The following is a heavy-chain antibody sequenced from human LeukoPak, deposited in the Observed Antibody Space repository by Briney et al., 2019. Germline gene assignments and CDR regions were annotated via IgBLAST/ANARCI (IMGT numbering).Heavy chain of an antibody. V-gene: IGHV3-23*01. CDR1: GFTFTRNA. CDR2: IGGDGGTT. D-gene: IGHD5-24*01. CDR3: AKTIPYWYFDL. J-gene: IGHJ2*01. Sequence: GGSLRLSCAASGFTFTRNAMAWVRQAPTKGLEWVSAIGGDGGTTYADSVKGRFTISRDNSKNTLYLQMNSLRAEDTAIYYCAKTIPYWYFDLWGHGTLVTVSS.